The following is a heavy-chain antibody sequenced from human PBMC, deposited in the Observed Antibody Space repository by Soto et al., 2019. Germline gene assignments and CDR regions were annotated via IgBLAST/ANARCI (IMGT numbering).Heavy chain of an antibody. CDR3: ARVPSRVRGVTAYYYGMDV. J-gene: IGHJ6*02. D-gene: IGHD3-10*01. CDR1: GGSILSFY. CDR2: LDSGGSS. Sequence: SETLSLTCTVSGGSILSFYWSWIRQPPGKXLEVIAYLDSGGSSVHNPSLKSRVTISVDTSKNQFSLKLSSVTAADTAVYYCARVPSRVRGVTAYYYGMDVWGQGTTVTVSS. V-gene: IGHV4-59*01.